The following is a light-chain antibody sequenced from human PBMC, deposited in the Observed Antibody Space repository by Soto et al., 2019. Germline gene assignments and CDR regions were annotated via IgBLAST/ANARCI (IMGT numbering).Light chain of an antibody. CDR2: DAS. V-gene: IGKV3-11*01. Sequence: EVVLTQSPDTLSLSPGERATLSCRASQSVSSFLAWYQQKPGQAPRLLIYDASNRATGIPARFSGSGSGTDFTLTISSLEPEDFEVYYCQHRSSWPGAFGPGPTVDI. CDR3: QHRSSWPGA. J-gene: IGKJ3*01. CDR1: QSVSSF.